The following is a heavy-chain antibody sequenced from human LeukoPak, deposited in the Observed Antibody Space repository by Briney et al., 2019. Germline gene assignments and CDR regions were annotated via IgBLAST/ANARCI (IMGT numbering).Heavy chain of an antibody. CDR2: IYPYSGDT. V-gene: IGHV1-2*02. Sequence: ASVKVSCKASGYTFTGYFMHWVRQAPGQGLEWMGWIYPYSGDTNYAQNFQGRVTMTRDTSISAAYMELSSLKSDDTAVYYCARDRNSGSSLDIWGQGTMLTVSS. CDR3: ARDRNSGSSLDI. CDR1: GYTFTGYF. D-gene: IGHD6-6*01. J-gene: IGHJ3*02.